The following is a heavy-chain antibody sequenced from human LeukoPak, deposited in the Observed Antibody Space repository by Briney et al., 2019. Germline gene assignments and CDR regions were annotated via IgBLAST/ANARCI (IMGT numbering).Heavy chain of an antibody. V-gene: IGHV1-46*01. J-gene: IGHJ4*02. CDR2: INLSGGST. CDR1: GYTFTYHY. D-gene: IGHD6-13*01. Sequence: SVKVSCKASGYTFTYHYIHWVRQATGQGLEWMGIINLSGGSTSYAQKFQGRVTMTRDMSTSTVYMELSSLRSEDTAIYYCAREGRGVPGAIAAVKGFDYWGQGTLVTVSS. CDR3: AREGRGVPGAIAAVKGFDY.